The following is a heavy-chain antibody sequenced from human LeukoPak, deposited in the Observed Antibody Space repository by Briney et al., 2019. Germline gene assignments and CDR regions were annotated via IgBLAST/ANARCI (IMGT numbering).Heavy chain of an antibody. CDR2: IYTSGST. CDR3: ARDKLYYGSGRYYYGMDV. CDR1: GGSISSYY. Sequence: SETLSPTCTVSGGSISSYYWSWIRQPAGKGLEWIGRIYTSGSTNYNPSLKSRVTMSVDTSKNQFSLKLSSVTAADTAVYYCARDKLYYGSGRYYYGMDVWGQGTTVTVSS. D-gene: IGHD3-10*01. V-gene: IGHV4-4*07. J-gene: IGHJ6*02.